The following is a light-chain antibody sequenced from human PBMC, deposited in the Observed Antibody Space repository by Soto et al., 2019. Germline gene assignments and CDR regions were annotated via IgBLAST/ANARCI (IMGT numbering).Light chain of an antibody. CDR3: QQTYSTPYT. CDR2: TSG. Sequence: IQMTQSPSSLSASVGDRVTITCRASQRITTYLNWYQQKPGEAPKLLISTSGTLQPGVPSRFSGSGSGTDFTLTITALRPEDFATYFCQQTYSTPYTFGQGTKLEIK. J-gene: IGKJ2*01. V-gene: IGKV1-39*01. CDR1: QRITTY.